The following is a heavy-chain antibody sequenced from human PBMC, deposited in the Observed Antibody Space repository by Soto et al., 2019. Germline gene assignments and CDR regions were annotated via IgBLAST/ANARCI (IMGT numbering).Heavy chain of an antibody. J-gene: IGHJ4*02. D-gene: IGHD5-12*01. CDR2: IKQDGSEK. Sequence: EVQLVESGGGLVQPGGSLRLSCAASGFTFDTYWMGWVRQAPGKGLEWVANIKQDGSEKYYVDSVKGRFTITRDIAKNALYLHMNALRAEDTAVVYCARVSTNGYSGYAFDYCGQGTLVTVSA. CDR3: ARVSTNGYSGYAFDY. V-gene: IGHV3-7*01. CDR1: GFTFDTYW.